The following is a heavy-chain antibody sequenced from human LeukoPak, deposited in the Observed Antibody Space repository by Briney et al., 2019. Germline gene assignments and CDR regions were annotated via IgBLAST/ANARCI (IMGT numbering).Heavy chain of an antibody. D-gene: IGHD2-2*01. CDR2: ITTSSDT. J-gene: IGHJ3*01. CDR3: AKRPSSSTSNSASAFDV. CDR1: GFTFSGHA. Sequence: QPGGSLRLSCAPSGFTFSGHAVASVRQTPGKGLQWVSGITTSSDTYYADSVKGRFHVSRDNSKSTLYLEMNSLREEHTAVYHCAKRPSSSTSNSASAFDVWGQGTMVTVSS. V-gene: IGHV3-23*01.